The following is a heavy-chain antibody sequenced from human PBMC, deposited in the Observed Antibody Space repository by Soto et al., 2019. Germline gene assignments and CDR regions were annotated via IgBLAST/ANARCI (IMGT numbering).Heavy chain of an antibody. CDR2: IIPILGIA. V-gene: IGHV1-69*02. Sequence: GASVKVSCKASGGTFSSYTISWVRQAPGQGLEWMGRIIPILGIANYAQKFQGRVTITADKSTSTAYMELSSLRSEDTAVYYCARGGYASYGYGNYYYYYMDVWGKGTTVTVSS. CDR3: ARGGYASYGYGNYYYYYMDV. D-gene: IGHD5-18*01. J-gene: IGHJ6*03. CDR1: GGTFSSYT.